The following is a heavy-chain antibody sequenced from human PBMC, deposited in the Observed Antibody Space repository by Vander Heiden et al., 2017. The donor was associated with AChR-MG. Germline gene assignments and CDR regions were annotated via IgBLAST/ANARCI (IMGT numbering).Heavy chain of an antibody. J-gene: IGHJ4*02. CDR1: GFSLSTSGVG. D-gene: IGHD1-7*01. CDR3: AHRPDPRITGTIFDY. CDR2: IYWDDDK. V-gene: IGHV2-5*02. Sequence: QITLKESGPTLVKPTQTLTLTCTFSGFSLSTSGVGVGWIRQPPGKALEWLALIYWDDDKRYSPSLKSRLTITKDTSKNQVVLTMTNMDPVDTATYYCAHRPDPRITGTIFDYWGQGTLVTVSS.